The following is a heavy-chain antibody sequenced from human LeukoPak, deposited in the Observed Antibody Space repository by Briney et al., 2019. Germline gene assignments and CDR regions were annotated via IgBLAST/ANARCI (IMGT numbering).Heavy chain of an antibody. CDR2: VYYGGNT. V-gene: IGHV4-39*01. D-gene: IGHD3-10*01. CDR3: ARNPSRGYYYYMDV. Sequence: SETLSLTCTVSGGSISSSNYYWGWIRQPPGKGLEWIGNVYYGGNTYNNPSLKSRVTMSVDTSKNQFSLKLSSVTAADTAVYYCARNPSRGYYYYMDVWGKGTTVTVSS. J-gene: IGHJ6*03. CDR1: GGSISSSNYY.